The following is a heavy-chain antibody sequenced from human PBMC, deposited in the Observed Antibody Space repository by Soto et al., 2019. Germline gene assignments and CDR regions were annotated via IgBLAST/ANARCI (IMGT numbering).Heavy chain of an antibody. J-gene: IGHJ3*02. Sequence: SETLSLTCAVYGGSFSGYYWSWIRQPPGKGLEWIGEINHSGSTNYNPSLKSRVTISVDTSKNQFSLKLSSVTAADTAVYYCARAYITIFGMVIDAFDIWGQGTMVTVSS. CDR2: INHSGST. D-gene: IGHD3-3*01. CDR3: ARAYITIFGMVIDAFDI. CDR1: GGSFSGYY. V-gene: IGHV4-34*01.